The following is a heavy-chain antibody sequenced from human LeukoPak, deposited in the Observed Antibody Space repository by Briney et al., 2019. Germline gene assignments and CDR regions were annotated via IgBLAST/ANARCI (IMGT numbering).Heavy chain of an antibody. CDR3: ARDPYNQNYGAFDA. CDR2: IWYGGSNK. CDR1: GFTFSSYA. V-gene: IGHV3-33*08. Sequence: PGRSLRLSCAASGFTFSSYAMHWVRQAPGKGLEWVAVIWYGGSNKYYADSVKGRFTISRDNSKNTLYLQMNRLRTEDTAVYFCARDPYNQNYGAFDAWGQGTMVTVSS. D-gene: IGHD1-14*01. J-gene: IGHJ3*01.